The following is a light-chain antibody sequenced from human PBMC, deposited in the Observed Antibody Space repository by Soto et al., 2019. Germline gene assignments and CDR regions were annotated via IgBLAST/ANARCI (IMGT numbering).Light chain of an antibody. J-gene: IGKJ4*01. CDR1: QSVSSY. CDR3: QQRSNWPLLP. V-gene: IGKV3-11*01. CDR2: DAS. Sequence: EIVLTQSPATLSLSPGERATLSCSASQSVSSYLAWYQQKPGQAPRLLIYDASNRATGIPARFSGSGSGTDFTLTISSLEPEDFAVYYCQQRSNWPLLPFGGGTKVEIK.